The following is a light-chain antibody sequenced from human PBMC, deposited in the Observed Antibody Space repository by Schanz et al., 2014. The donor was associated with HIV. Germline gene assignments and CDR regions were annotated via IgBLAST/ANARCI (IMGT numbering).Light chain of an antibody. CDR3: SSYTSSSTVV. CDR1: SNDVGNYNL. J-gene: IGLJ2*01. V-gene: IGLV2-14*02. CDR2: DVS. Sequence: QSALTQPASVSGSPGQSITISCTGTSNDVGNYNLVSWWQQQHPGKAPKLMIYDVSNRPSGVSNRFSGSKSGNTASLTISGLQAEDEADYYCSSYTSSSTVVFGGGTKLTV.